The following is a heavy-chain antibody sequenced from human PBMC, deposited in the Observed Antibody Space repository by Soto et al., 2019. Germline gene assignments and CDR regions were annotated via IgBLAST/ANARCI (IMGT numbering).Heavy chain of an antibody. V-gene: IGHV3-23*01. J-gene: IGHJ5*01. Sequence: EVQLLESGGGLVQPGGSLRLSCATSGCMFGSYAMNWVRQAPGKGLEWVSVISGGGSTTNYADSVRGRFTTSRDSSTDTVYLQMYSLRVEATAVYYCAKARKYSSPYDSWGQGTLVTVSS. D-gene: IGHD6-19*01. CDR2: ISGGGSTT. CDR3: AKARKYSSPYDS. CDR1: GCMFGSYA.